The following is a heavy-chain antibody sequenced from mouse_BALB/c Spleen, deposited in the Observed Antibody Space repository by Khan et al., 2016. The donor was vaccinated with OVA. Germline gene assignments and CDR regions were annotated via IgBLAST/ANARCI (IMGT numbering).Heavy chain of an antibody. Sequence: QVQLQQPGPELVRPGVSVKISCKGSGYTFTDSSMHWVKQSHAKSLEWIGVISTDSVNTNYNQKFKGKATLTVDKSSSTAYMELARMTSEDSAIYYCAIRDYFDYWGQGTTLTGSS. CDR3: AIRDYFDY. J-gene: IGHJ2*01. V-gene: IGHV1S137*01. CDR2: ISTDSVNT. CDR1: GYTFTDSS.